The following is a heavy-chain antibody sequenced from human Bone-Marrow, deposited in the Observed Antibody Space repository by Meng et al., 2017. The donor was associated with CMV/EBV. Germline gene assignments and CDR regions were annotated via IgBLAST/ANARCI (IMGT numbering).Heavy chain of an antibody. Sequence: GRSLRLSCAASGFTFSSYAMHWVRQAPGKGLEWVAVISYDGSNKYYADSVKGRFTISRDNSKNTLYLQMNSLRAEDTAVYYCARDRYCSSTSCYRGFDYWGQGTLVTVSS. V-gene: IGHV3-30*04. CDR3: ARDRYCSSTSCYRGFDY. CDR2: ISYDGSNK. J-gene: IGHJ4*02. CDR1: GFTFSSYA. D-gene: IGHD2-2*01.